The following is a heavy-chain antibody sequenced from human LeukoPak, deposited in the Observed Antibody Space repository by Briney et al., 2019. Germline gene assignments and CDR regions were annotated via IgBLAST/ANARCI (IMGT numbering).Heavy chain of an antibody. CDR3: ARDLSGYLFDY. D-gene: IGHD6-13*01. V-gene: IGHV1-46*01. J-gene: IGHJ4*02. CDR1: GYTFTSYD. CDR2: INPSGGST. Sequence: ASVKVSCKASGYTFTSYDINWVRQATGQGLEWMGIINPSGGSTSYAQKFQGRVTMTRDTSTSTVYMELSSLRSEDTAVYYCARDLSGYLFDYWGQGTLVTVSS.